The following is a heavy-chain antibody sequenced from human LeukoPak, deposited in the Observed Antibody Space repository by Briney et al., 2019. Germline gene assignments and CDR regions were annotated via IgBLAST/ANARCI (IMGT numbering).Heavy chain of an antibody. CDR3: ARDFSSSSTVYYYYYYMDV. CDR1: GYSISSGYY. V-gene: IGHV4-38-2*02. D-gene: IGHD6-6*01. J-gene: IGHJ6*03. Sequence: PSETLSLTCTVSGYSISSGYYWGWIRQPPGKGLEWIGSIYHSGSTYYSPSLKSRVTISLDTSKNQFSLKLSSVTAADTAIYYCARDFSSSSTVYYYYYYMDVWGKGTTVTVSS. CDR2: IYHSGST.